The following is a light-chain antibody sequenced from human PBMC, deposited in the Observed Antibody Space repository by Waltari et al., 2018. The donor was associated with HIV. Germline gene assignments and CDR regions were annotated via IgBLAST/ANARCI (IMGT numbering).Light chain of an antibody. CDR1: QSVLYSSSNKNY. J-gene: IGKJ1*01. CDR2: WAS. Sequence: DIVMTQSPDSLAVSLGERATINCKSSQSVLYSSSNKNYLAWYQQKPGQPPKLLIYWASTRESVVPGRFSGGGSGTDFTLTISSLQAEDVAVYYCQQYYSSPPTFGQGTKVEIK. CDR3: QQYYSSPPT. V-gene: IGKV4-1*01.